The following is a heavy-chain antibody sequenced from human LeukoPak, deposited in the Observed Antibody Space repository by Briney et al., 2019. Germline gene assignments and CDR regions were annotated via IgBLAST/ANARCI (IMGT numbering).Heavy chain of an antibody. J-gene: IGHJ5*02. Sequence: SETLSLTCAVYGGSFSGYYWSWIRQPPSNGLEWVGEINHSGSTNYNPSLKSRVTISVDTFKNQFSLKLSSVTAADTAVYYCARGQWEPRFDPWGQGTLVTVSS. V-gene: IGHV4-34*01. CDR1: GGSFSGYY. CDR2: INHSGST. D-gene: IGHD1-26*01. CDR3: ARGQWEPRFDP.